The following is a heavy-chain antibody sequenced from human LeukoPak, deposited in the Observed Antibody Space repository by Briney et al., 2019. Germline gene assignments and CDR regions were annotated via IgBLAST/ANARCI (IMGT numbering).Heavy chain of an antibody. Sequence: PGRSLRLSCAASGFTFSSYGMHWVRQAPGKGLEWVAVISYDGSNKYYADSVKGRFTISRDNSKNTLYLQMNSLRAEGTAVYYCAKAGDSYGYEGFDYWGQGTLVTVSS. CDR3: AKAGDSYGYEGFDY. CDR2: ISYDGSNK. CDR1: GFTFSSYG. V-gene: IGHV3-30*18. D-gene: IGHD5-18*01. J-gene: IGHJ4*02.